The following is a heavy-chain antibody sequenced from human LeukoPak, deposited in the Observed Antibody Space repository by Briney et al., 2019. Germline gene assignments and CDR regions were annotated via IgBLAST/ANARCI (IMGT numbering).Heavy chain of an antibody. CDR3: ARKVERQDMANWFDP. Sequence: GASPHISCEASGSIFTSYWIGWLRQLPGKGLEWRGMIYSCDSDTRYSPSFQGRVTISADKSIRTANLQWSSLKASDTARYYCARKVERQDMANWFDPWGQGTLVTVSS. J-gene: IGHJ5*02. V-gene: IGHV5-51*01. CDR1: GSIFTSYW. D-gene: IGHD1-1*01. CDR2: IYSCDSDT.